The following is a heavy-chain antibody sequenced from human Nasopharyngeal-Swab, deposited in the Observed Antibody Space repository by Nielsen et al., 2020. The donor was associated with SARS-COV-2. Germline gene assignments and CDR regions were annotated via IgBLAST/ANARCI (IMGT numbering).Heavy chain of an antibody. D-gene: IGHD1-1*01. CDR2: VDPSDSYT. J-gene: IGHJ4*02. V-gene: IGHV5-10-1*01. Sequence: GESLKIPCKGSGYSFTSYWITWVRQMPGKGLEWMGRVDPSDSYTNYSPSFQGHVTISADKSISTAYLQWSSLKASDAAMYYCARNPGRAWNDYWGQGTLVSVSS. CDR3: ARNPGRAWNDY. CDR1: GYSFTSYW.